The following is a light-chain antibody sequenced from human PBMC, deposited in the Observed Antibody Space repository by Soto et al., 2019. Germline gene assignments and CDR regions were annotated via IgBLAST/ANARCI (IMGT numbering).Light chain of an antibody. CDR2: AAS. J-gene: IGKJ2*01. V-gene: IGKV1-39*01. CDR3: QQSYSTPYT. Sequence: DIQMTQSPSSLSASVGDRVTITCRASQSISSYLNWYQQKPGKAPKLLISAASSLQSGVPSRFSGSGSGTDFTPTISSLQPEDFATYYCQQSYSTPYTFGQGTKLEIK. CDR1: QSISSY.